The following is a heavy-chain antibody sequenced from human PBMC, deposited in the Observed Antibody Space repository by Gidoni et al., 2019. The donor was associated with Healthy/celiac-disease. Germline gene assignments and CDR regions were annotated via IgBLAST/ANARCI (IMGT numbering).Heavy chain of an antibody. CDR3: AKTIVVVVAAFNWFDP. CDR2: GGST. Sequence: GGSTYYADSVKGRFTICRDNSKNTLYLQMNSLRAEDTAVYYCAKTIVVVVAAFNWFDPWGQGTLVTVSS. J-gene: IGHJ5*02. D-gene: IGHD2-15*01. V-gene: IGHV3-23*01.